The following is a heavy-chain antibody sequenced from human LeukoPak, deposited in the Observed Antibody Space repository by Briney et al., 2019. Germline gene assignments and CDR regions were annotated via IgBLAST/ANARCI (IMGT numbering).Heavy chain of an antibody. D-gene: IGHD2-15*01. CDR1: GYTFTGYY. CDR2: INPNSGGT. CDR3: ARDLYCSGGSCPPDYYYGMDV. J-gene: IGHJ6*02. V-gene: IGHV1-2*04. Sequence: GASVKVSCKASGYTFTGYYMHWVRQAPGQGLEWMGWINPNSGGTNYAQKFQGWVTMTRDTSISTAYRELSRLRSDDTAVYYCARDLYCSGGSCPPDYYYGMDVWGQGTTVTVSS.